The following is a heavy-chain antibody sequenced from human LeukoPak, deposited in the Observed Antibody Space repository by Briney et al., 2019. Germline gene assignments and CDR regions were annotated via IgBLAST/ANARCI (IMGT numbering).Heavy chain of an antibody. CDR1: GGTFSSYA. D-gene: IGHD3-22*01. J-gene: IGHJ5*02. CDR3: AREGSPPYYYDSSGYYSSNWFDP. CDR2: IIPIFGTA. V-gene: IGHV1-69*13. Sequence: SVTVSCKASGGTFSSYAISWVRQAPGQGLEWMGGIIPIFGTANYAQKFQGRVTITADESTSTAYMELSSLRSEDTAVYYCAREGSPPYYYDSSGYYSSNWFDPWGQGTLVTVSS.